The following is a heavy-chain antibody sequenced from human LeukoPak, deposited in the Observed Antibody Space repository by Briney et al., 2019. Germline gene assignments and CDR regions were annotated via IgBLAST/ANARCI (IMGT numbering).Heavy chain of an antibody. CDR2: INPDSGGT. V-gene: IGHV1-2*02. CDR3: ARVDDRGHYYDSSGPRKLFDY. J-gene: IGHJ4*02. Sequence: ASVKVSCKASGYTFTGYYMPWVRQAPGQGLEWMGWINPDSGGTNYAQKFQGRVTMTRDTSISTAYMQLSRLSSDDTAVYYCARVDDRGHYYDSSGPRKLFDYWGQGTLVTVSS. CDR1: GYTFTGYY. D-gene: IGHD3-22*01.